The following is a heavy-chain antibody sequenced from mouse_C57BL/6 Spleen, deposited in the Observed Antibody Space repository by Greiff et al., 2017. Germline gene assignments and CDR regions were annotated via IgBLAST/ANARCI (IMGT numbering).Heavy chain of an antibody. CDR2: IYPGSGST. V-gene: IGHV1-55*01. D-gene: IGHD2-4*01. J-gene: IGHJ3*01. Sequence: QVQLQQPGAELVKPGASVKMSCKASGYTFTSYWITWVKQRPGQGLEWIGDIYPGSGSTNYNEKFKSKARLTVDTSSSTAYMQLSSLKSEDSAVYYCASERGWIYYDYLSWFAYWGQGTLVTVSA. CDR3: ASERGWIYYDYLSWFAY. CDR1: GYTFTSYW.